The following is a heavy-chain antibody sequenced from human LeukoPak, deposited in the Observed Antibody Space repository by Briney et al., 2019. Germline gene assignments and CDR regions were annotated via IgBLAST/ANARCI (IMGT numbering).Heavy chain of an antibody. CDR2: IHHSGST. V-gene: IGHV4-4*02. Sequence: GSLRLSCAASGFTFSSYSMNWVRQSPGKGLEWLAEIHHSGSTNYNPSLKSRVTISVDKSKNQFSLEVNTLTAADTAIYYCGRNGHYSVDSWGQGMLVTVSS. D-gene: IGHD2-15*01. CDR1: GFTFSSYS. CDR3: GRNGHYSVDS. J-gene: IGHJ4*02.